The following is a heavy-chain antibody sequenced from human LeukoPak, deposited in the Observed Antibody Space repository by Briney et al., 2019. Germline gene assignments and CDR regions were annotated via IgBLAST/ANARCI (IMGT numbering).Heavy chain of an antibody. J-gene: IGHJ4*02. Sequence: PGGSLRLPCAASGFTISSYWMSWVRQAPGKGLEWVANIKQDGSEKYYVDSVKGRFTISRDNAKNSLYLQMNSLRAEDTAVYYCARDGLGGRGIQVDWGQGTLVTVSS. CDR3: ARDGLGGRGIQVD. CDR2: IKQDGSEK. V-gene: IGHV3-7*01. D-gene: IGHD5-18*01. CDR1: GFTISSYW.